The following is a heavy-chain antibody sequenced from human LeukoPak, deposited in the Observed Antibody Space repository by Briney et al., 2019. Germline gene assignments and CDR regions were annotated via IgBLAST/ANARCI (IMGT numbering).Heavy chain of an antibody. V-gene: IGHV1-46*01. Sequence: GASVKVSCRASGNTFTSYQLHWVRQAPGQGPEWMGIINPSGGGTSYAQKFQGRVTMTRDTSTSTVYMEVSSLRSEDTAVYYCARAGSSAQAGFDYWGQGTLVTVSS. CDR3: ARAGSSAQAGFDY. D-gene: IGHD6-13*01. CDR1: GNTFTSYQ. CDR2: INPSGGGT. J-gene: IGHJ4*02.